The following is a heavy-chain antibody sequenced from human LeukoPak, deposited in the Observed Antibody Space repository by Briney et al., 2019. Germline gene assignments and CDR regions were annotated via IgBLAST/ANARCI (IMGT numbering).Heavy chain of an antibody. V-gene: IGHV1-2*02. D-gene: IGHD1-20*01. CDR3: ARGPITGTAFDY. CDR2: INPNSGGT. CDR1: GYTFTDHT. Sequence: GASVKVSCKASGYTFTDHTMNWVRQAPGQGLEWMGWINPNSGGTNYAQKFQGRVTMTRDTSISTAYMELSRLRSDDTAVYYCARGPITGTAFDYWGQGTLVTVSS. J-gene: IGHJ4*02.